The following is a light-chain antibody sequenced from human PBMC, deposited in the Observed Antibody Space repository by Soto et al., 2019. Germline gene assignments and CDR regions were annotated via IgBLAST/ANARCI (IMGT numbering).Light chain of an antibody. CDR3: QQYTNWPLT. Sequence: EIMMTQSPATLSVYPGERATLSCRASQSVTSNLAWYQQKPGQAPRLLIYGASTRATGIPARFSGSGSGTEFTLTISSLQSEDFAVYYCQQYTNWPLTFGGGTKVEMK. CDR2: GAS. V-gene: IGKV3-15*01. CDR1: QSVTSN. J-gene: IGKJ4*01.